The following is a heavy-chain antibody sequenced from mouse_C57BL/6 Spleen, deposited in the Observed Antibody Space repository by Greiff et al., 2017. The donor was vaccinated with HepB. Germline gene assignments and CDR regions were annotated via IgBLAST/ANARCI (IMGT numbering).Heavy chain of an antibody. CDR3: ARPNWDTAGFAY. J-gene: IGHJ3*01. D-gene: IGHD4-1*01. CDR1: GYTFTSYW. Sequence: QVQLKESGAELVKPGASVKLSCKASGYTFTSYWMHWVKQRPGRGLEWIGRIDPNSGGTKYNEKFKSKATLTVDKPSSTAYMQLSSLTSEDSAVYYWARPNWDTAGFAYWGQGTLVTVSA. CDR2: IDPNSGGT. V-gene: IGHV1-72*01.